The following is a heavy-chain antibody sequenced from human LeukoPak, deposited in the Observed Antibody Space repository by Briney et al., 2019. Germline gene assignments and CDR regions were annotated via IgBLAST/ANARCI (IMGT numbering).Heavy chain of an antibody. V-gene: IGHV4-59*01. Sequence: SETLSLTCTVSGGSISSYYWNWIRQPPGKGLEWIGYIYYSGSTNYNPSLKSRVTISVDTSKNQFSLKLSSVTAAHTAVYYCARDKGLDCSGGSCYPEWFDPWGQGTLVTVSS. CDR2: IYYSGST. CDR3: ARDKGLDCSGGSCYPEWFDP. CDR1: GGSISSYY. J-gene: IGHJ5*02. D-gene: IGHD2-15*01.